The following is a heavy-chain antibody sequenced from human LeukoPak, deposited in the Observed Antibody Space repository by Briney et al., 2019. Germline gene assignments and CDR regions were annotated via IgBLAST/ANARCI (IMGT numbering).Heavy chain of an antibody. CDR3: ARVRGVYYYYGMDV. J-gene: IGHJ6*02. CDR2: IYSGGRT. Sequence: GGPLRLSCAASGFTVSSNYMTWVRQAPGKGLEWVSIIYSGGRTFYADSVKGRFTISRDNSKSTLYLQMNSLRAEDTAVYYCARVRGVYYYYGMDVWGQGTTVTVS. CDR1: GFTVSSNY. V-gene: IGHV3-53*01. D-gene: IGHD2-8*01.